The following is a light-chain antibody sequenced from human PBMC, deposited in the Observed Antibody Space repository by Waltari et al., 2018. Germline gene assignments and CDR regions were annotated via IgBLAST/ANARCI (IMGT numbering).Light chain of an antibody. CDR3: QHYVNLPVT. Sequence: EIVLTQSPGTLSLSPGERATLSCRASQSVSRALAWYQQKPGQAPRLLIYAASTRATGFPDRFSVSGSGTDFSLTIIRLDPEDFAVYYCQHYVNLPVTFGQGTKVEI. CDR2: AAS. J-gene: IGKJ1*01. V-gene: IGKV3-20*01. CDR1: QSVSRA.